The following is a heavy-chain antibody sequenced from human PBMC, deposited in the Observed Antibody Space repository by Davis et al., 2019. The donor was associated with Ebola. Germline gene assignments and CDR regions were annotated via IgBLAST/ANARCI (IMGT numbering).Heavy chain of an antibody. CDR3: ASLRKTITGMDDAFDI. J-gene: IGHJ3*02. CDR1: GNSFANHW. Sequence: GESLKISCKDSGNSFANHWIGWVRQMPGKGLEWMGLIYTGDSDTRYSPSFRGQVTISADKSIRTAYLQWSGLKASDTAMYYCASLRKTITGMDDAFDIWGQGTMVTVSS. CDR2: IYTGDSDT. V-gene: IGHV5-51*01. D-gene: IGHD1-20*01.